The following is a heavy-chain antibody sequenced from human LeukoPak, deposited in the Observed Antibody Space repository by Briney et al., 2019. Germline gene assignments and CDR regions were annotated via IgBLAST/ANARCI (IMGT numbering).Heavy chain of an antibody. Sequence: TLSLTCTVSGYSIKRGYYWGWIRQPPGKALEWLALIYWDDDKRYSPSLKSRLTITKDTSKNQVVLTMTNMDPVDTATYYCAHRRGYYYDSSGYTPPAYAFDIWGQGTMVTVSS. J-gene: IGHJ3*02. V-gene: IGHV2-5*02. CDR2: IYWDDDK. CDR3: AHRRGYYYDSSGYTPPAYAFDI. CDR1: GYSIKRGYY. D-gene: IGHD3-22*01.